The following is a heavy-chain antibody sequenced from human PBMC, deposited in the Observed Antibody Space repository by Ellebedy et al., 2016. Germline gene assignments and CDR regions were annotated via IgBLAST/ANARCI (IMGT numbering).Heavy chain of an antibody. CDR2: INQDGSEK. Sequence: GGSLRLXXAASGFTFGDYWMAWVRQAPGKGLEWVANINQDGSEKHHEDSVKGRFTISRDNAKNSVFLQISSLTAEDTAVYYCARGGYVFDSWGQGTLVTVSS. J-gene: IGHJ4*02. V-gene: IGHV3-7*01. CDR3: ARGGYVFDS. D-gene: IGHD5-12*01. CDR1: GFTFGDYW.